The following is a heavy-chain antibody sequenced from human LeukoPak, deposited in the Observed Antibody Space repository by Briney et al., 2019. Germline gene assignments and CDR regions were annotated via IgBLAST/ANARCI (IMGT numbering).Heavy chain of an antibody. CDR1: GFTFSSYA. CDR3: ANYYDILTGYYRDDAFDI. CDR2: ISGSGGST. V-gene: IGHV3-23*01. J-gene: IGHJ3*02. Sequence: GGSLRLSCAASGFTFSSYAMSWVRQAPGKGLEWVSAISGSGGSTYYADSVKGRFTISRDNSKNTLYLRMNSLRAEDTAVYYCANYYDILTGYYRDDAFDIWGQGTMVTVSS. D-gene: IGHD3-9*01.